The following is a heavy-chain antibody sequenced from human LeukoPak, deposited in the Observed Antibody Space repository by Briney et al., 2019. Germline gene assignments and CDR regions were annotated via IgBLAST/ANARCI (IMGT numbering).Heavy chain of an antibody. D-gene: IGHD3-22*01. CDR2: ITPTTSYI. Sequence: GGSLRLSCAASGLGFSSFSFNWIRQAPGKGLEWVSSITPTTSYIYYADSARGRFTISRENAKNSLYLQMNSLRAEDTAVYYCARLRRTSDSSGYYYYYDYWGQGTLVTVSS. CDR1: GLGFSSFS. V-gene: IGHV3-21*01. J-gene: IGHJ4*02. CDR3: ARLRRTSDSSGYYYYYDY.